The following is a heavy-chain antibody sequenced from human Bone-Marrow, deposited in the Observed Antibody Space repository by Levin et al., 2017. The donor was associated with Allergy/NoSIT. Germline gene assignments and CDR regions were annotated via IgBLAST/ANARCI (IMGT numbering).Heavy chain of an antibody. CDR1: GYSFTTHW. CDR3: VAATGTYSGIDC. J-gene: IGHJ4*02. CDR2: IYPADSDI. V-gene: IGHV5-51*01. D-gene: IGHD3-10*01. Sequence: PGGSLRLSCKGSGYSFTTHWIGWVRQVPGKGLEWMGTIYPADSDITYSPSFQGQVTISADKSISTAFLQWTNLRASDTAMYFCVAATGTYSGIDCWGQGTLVTVSS.